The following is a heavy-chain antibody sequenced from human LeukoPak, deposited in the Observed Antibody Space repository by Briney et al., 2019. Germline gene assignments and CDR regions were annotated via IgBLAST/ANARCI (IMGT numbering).Heavy chain of an antibody. CDR3: ARDKIVGATLFDY. J-gene: IGHJ4*02. V-gene: IGHV3-7*01. Sequence: GSLRLPCAASGFTFSTYWMSWVRQAPGKGLEWVANIKQDGGEIYYVDSVKGRFTISRDNAKNSLYLQMNSLGAEDTAMYYCARDKIVGATLFDYWGQGTLVTVSS. D-gene: IGHD1-26*01. CDR2: IKQDGGEI. CDR1: GFTFSTYW.